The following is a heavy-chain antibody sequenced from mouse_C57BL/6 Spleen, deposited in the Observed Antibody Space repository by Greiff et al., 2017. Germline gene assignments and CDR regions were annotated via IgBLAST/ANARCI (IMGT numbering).Heavy chain of an antibody. Sequence: EVQLVESGPGLVKPSQSLSLTCSVTGYSITSGYYWNWIRQFPGNKLEWMGYISYDGSNNYNPSLKNRISITRDTSKNQFFLKLNSVTTEDTATYYCARGNYGNGAWFAYWGQGTLVTVSA. J-gene: IGHJ3*01. D-gene: IGHD2-1*01. V-gene: IGHV3-6*01. CDR2: ISYDGSN. CDR3: ARGNYGNGAWFAY. CDR1: GYSITSGYY.